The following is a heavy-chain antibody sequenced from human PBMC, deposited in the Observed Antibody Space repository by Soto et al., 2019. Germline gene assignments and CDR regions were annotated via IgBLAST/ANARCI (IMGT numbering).Heavy chain of an antibody. J-gene: IGHJ4*02. CDR2: INHSGST. Sequence: PSETLSLTCAVYGGSFSGYYWSWIRQPPGKGLEWIGEINHSGSTNYNPSLKSRVTISVDTSKNQFSLKLSSVTAADTAVYYCARVGMGYGDPVDYWGQGTLVTVSS. CDR3: ARVGMGYGDPVDY. D-gene: IGHD4-17*01. V-gene: IGHV4-34*01. CDR1: GGSFSGYY.